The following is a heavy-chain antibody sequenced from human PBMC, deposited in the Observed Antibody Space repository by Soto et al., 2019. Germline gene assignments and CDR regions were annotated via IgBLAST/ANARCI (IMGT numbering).Heavy chain of an antibody. V-gene: IGHV3-21*01. D-gene: IGHD6-13*01. CDR3: AREVGIAAAASEYYYYGMDV. CDR1: GFTFSSYS. CDR2: ISSSSSYI. J-gene: IGHJ6*02. Sequence: GSLRLSCAASGFTFSSYSMNWVRQAPGKGLEWVSSISSSSSYIYYADSVKGRFTISRDNAKNSLYLQMNSLRAEDTAVYYCAREVGIAAAASEYYYYGMDVWGQGTTVTVS.